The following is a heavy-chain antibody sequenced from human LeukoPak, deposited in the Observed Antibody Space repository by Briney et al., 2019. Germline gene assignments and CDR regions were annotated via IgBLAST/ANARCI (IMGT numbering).Heavy chain of an antibody. D-gene: IGHD6-13*01. CDR2: IYHGGNT. CDR1: GDSISSKNW. Sequence: PSETLSLTCAVSGDSISSKNWWNWVRQPPGKGLEWIGEIYHGGNTNYNPSLKSRVTISVDKSKNQFSLILSFVTAADTAVYYCARDREYSKSWSFGYWGQGTLVTVSS. V-gene: IGHV4-4*02. J-gene: IGHJ4*02. CDR3: ARDREYSKSWSFGY.